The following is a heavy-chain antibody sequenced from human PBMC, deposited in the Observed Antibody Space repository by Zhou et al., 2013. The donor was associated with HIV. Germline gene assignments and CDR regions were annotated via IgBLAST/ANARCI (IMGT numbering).Heavy chain of an antibody. CDR3: ARVVFDRSDY. CDR2: ISGDNGNT. V-gene: IGHV1-18*01. Sequence: QVHLIQSGAEVQRPGASVKVSCTVSGYTLTELSIHWVRETPGRGLEWMGWISGDNGNTNYSRKFQGRVTMTTDTSTSTAYMELRSLRSDDTAVYYCARVVFDRSDYWGQGTLVTVSS. CDR1: GYTLTELS. J-gene: IGHJ4*02. D-gene: IGHD3-9*01.